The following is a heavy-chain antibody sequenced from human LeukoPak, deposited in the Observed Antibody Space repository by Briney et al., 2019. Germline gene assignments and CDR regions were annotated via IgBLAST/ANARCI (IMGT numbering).Heavy chain of an antibody. CDR3: AKRSGYTTGWFFDF. V-gene: IGHV3-30*18. Sequence: PGGSLRLSCAASGFTFSSYGMHWVRQAPGKGLEWVAVISYDGSNKYYADSVKGRFTISRDNSKNTLYLQMNSLRAEDTAVFYCAKRSGYTTGWFFDFWGQGTLVTVSS. CDR1: GFTFSSYG. CDR2: ISYDGSNK. D-gene: IGHD6-19*01. J-gene: IGHJ4*02.